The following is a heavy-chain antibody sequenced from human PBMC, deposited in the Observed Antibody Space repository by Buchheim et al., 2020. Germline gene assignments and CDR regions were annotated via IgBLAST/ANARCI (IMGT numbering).Heavy chain of an antibody. Sequence: QVQLVQSGAEVKKPGSSVKVSCKASGGTFSSYAISWVRQAPGQGLEWMGRIIPILGIATYAQKFQGRVTITADKSTSTAYMELSSLRSEDTAVYYCAAYCSGGSCYSVSWYYYGMDVWGQGTT. V-gene: IGHV1-69*04. D-gene: IGHD2-15*01. J-gene: IGHJ6*02. CDR1: GGTFSSYA. CDR2: IIPILGIA. CDR3: AAYCSGGSCYSVSWYYYGMDV.